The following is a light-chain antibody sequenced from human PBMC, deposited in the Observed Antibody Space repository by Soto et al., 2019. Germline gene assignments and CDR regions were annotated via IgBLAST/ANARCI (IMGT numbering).Light chain of an antibody. CDR2: GAS. CDR3: QQYGISALP. J-gene: IGKJ4*01. V-gene: IGKV3-20*01. CDR1: QSVSSSY. Sequence: EIVLTQSPGTLSLSPGERATLSCRASQSVSSSYLAWYQQKPGQAPRLLIYGASSRATGIPDRFSGSGSGTDFALTISRLEPEDFAVYYCQQYGISALPFGRGTKVDI.